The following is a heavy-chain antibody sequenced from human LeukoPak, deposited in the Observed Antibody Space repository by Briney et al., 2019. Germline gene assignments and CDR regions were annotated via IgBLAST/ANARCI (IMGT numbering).Heavy chain of an antibody. CDR1: GGTFSSYA. CDR3: ARAVLATKSEHWFDS. V-gene: IGHV1-69*13. D-gene: IGHD2-8*01. CDR2: IIPIFGTA. J-gene: IGHJ5*01. Sequence: GASVKVSCKASGGTFSSYAISWVRQAPGQGLEWMGGIIPIFGTANYAQKFQGRVTITADESTSTAYMELSSLRSEDTAVYYCARAVLATKSEHWFDSWGQGTLVTVSS.